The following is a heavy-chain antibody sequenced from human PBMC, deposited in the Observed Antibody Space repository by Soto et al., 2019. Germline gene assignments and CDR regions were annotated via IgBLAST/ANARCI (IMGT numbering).Heavy chain of an antibody. CDR2: IIPILGIA. J-gene: IGHJ4*02. Sequence: QVQLVQSGAEVKKPGSSVKVSCKASGGTFSSYTISWVRQAPGQGLEWMGRIIPILGIANYAQKFQGRVTITADKSTSTAYMELSSLTSEDTAVYYCVMDIAMVKDYWGQGTLVTVSS. D-gene: IGHD5-18*01. V-gene: IGHV1-69*02. CDR3: VMDIAMVKDY. CDR1: GGTFSSYT.